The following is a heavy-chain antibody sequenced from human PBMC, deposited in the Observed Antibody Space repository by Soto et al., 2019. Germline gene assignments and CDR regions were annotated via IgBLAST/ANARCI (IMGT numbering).Heavy chain of an antibody. D-gene: IGHD5-18*01. Sequence: SETLSLTCTVSGGSISSGGYYWSWIRQHPGKGLEWIGYIYYSGSTYYNPSLKSRVTISVDTSKNQFSLKLSSVTAADTAVYYCARAFGGYSYGHDVNWFDPWGQGTLVTVSS. J-gene: IGHJ5*02. V-gene: IGHV4-31*03. CDR1: GGSISSGGYY. CDR2: IYYSGST. CDR3: ARAFGGYSYGHDVNWFDP.